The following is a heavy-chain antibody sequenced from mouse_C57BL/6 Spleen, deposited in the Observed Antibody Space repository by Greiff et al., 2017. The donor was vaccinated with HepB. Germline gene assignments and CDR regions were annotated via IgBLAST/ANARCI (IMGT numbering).Heavy chain of an antibody. CDR1: GYTFPSYW. CDR2: IHPNSGST. CDR3: ARDNTTVVAPDAMDY. V-gene: IGHV1-64*01. J-gene: IGHJ4*01. Sequence: VQLQQPGAELVKPGASVTLSCKASGYTFPSYWMHWVKQRPGQGLEWIGMIHPNSGSTNYNEKFKSKATLTVDKSSSTAYMQLSSLTSEDSAVYYCARDNTTVVAPDAMDYWGQGTSVTVSS. D-gene: IGHD1-1*01.